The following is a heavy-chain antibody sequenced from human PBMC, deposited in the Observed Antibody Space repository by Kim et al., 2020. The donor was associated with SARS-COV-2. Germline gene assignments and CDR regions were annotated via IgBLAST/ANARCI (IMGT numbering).Heavy chain of an antibody. Sequence: SETLSLTCAVYGGSFSGYYWSWIRQPPGKGLEWIGEINHSGSTNYNPSLKSRVTISVDTSKNQFSLKLSSVTAADTAVYYCARGLYLGDIVVVPAAIPLNPFGPWGRGALVTVSS. CDR2: INHSGST. CDR1: GGSFSGYY. J-gene: IGHJ5*02. CDR3: ARGLYLGDIVVVPAAIPLNPFGP. D-gene: IGHD2-2*01. V-gene: IGHV4-34*01.